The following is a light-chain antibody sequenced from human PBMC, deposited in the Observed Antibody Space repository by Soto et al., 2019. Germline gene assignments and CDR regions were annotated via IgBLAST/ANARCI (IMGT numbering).Light chain of an antibody. CDR3: QQYNSYSPWT. V-gene: IGKV1-5*01. CDR1: QNVNKW. J-gene: IGKJ1*01. CDR2: DAS. Sequence: DIQMTQSPSTLSASVGDRVTITCRASQNVNKWLAWFQQKPGKVPKLLIFDASTLQTGVPSRFGGGGSGTEFTLTISGLQPDDFATYYCQQYNSYSPWTFGPGTK.